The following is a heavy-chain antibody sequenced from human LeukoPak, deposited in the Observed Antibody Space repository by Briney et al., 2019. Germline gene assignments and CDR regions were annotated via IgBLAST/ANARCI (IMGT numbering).Heavy chain of an antibody. D-gene: IGHD3-22*01. Sequence: KPSETLSLTCTVSGGSINSYYWSWIRQPPGRGLEWIGYIYYSGSTNYNPSLKSRVTISVDTSKKQFSLKLSSVTAADTAVYYCARNYYDYPIDFWGQGTLVTVSS. V-gene: IGHV4-59*01. CDR1: GGSINSYY. CDR3: ARNYYDYPIDF. J-gene: IGHJ4*02. CDR2: IYYSGST.